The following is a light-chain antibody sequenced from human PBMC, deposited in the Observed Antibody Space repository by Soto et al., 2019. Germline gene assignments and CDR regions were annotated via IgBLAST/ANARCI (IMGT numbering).Light chain of an antibody. J-gene: IGKJ1*01. CDR3: QQYGDSTGWT. V-gene: IGKV3-20*01. Sequence: EIVLTQSPGTLSLSPGERATLSCRASQSVSGIYLGWYQQKPGQAPRLLIYGASRRATGTPDRFSGSGSGTDFTLTISRLELEDFAVYYCQQYGDSTGWTFGQGTKVEIK. CDR1: QSVSGIY. CDR2: GAS.